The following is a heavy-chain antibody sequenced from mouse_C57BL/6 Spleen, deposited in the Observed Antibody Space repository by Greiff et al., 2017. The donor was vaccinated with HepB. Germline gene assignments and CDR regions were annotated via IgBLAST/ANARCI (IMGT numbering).Heavy chain of an antibody. D-gene: IGHD1-1*01. CDR2: IYPSDSET. CDR1: GYTFTSYW. V-gene: IGHV1-61*01. CDR3: ARLTDLLRYPWYFDV. Sequence: VQLQQPGAELVRPGSSVKLSCKASGYTFTSYWMDWVKQRPGQGLEWIGNIYPSDSETHYNQKFKDKATLTVDKSSSTAYMQLSSLTSEDSAVYYGARLTDLLRYPWYFDVWGTGTTVTVSS. J-gene: IGHJ1*03.